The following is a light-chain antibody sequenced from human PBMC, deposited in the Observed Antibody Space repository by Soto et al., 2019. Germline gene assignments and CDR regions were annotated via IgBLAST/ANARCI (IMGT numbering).Light chain of an antibody. CDR3: QQYNTYAT. CDR1: KISRNL. V-gene: IGKV1-5*01. J-gene: IGKJ5*01. Sequence: DIQMTHSPSTLSAAIGYSVPITLGTRKISRNLLAWYQQKPGKAPKPLIYDASTWKTGVPSRFSGSGSGSEFNFTITGLQPDDFAAYFCQQYNTYATFGQGTRLEIK. CDR2: DAS.